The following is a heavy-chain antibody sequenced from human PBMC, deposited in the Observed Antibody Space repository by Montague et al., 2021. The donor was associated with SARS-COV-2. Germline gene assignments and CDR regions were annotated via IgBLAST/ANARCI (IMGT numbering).Heavy chain of an antibody. CDR2: INHGGST. D-gene: IGHD6-13*01. CDR1: GGSFSGYY. V-gene: IGHV4-34*01. Sequence: SETLSLTCAADGGSFSGYYWSWIRQPPGKGLEWIGEINHGGSTNYNPSRRSRVTISVDTSKNQFSLKLSSVTAADTAVYYCARDRYSSSWYGQKYYFDYWGQGTLVTVSS. J-gene: IGHJ4*02. CDR3: ARDRYSSSWYGQKYYFDY.